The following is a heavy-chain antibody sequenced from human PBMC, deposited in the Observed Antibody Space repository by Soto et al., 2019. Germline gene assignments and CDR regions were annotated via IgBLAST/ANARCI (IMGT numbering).Heavy chain of an antibody. D-gene: IGHD2-2*01. CDR2: INAGNGNT. CDR3: ARAFFPSYAPGNYSNGMDV. Sequence: ASVKVSCKASGYTFTSYAMHWVRQAPGQRLEWMGWINAGNGNTKYSQKFQGRVTITRDTSVSTAYMELSSLRSEDTAVYYCARAFFPSYAPGNYSNGMDVWGQGTTVPVS. CDR1: GYTFTSYA. J-gene: IGHJ6*02. V-gene: IGHV1-3*01.